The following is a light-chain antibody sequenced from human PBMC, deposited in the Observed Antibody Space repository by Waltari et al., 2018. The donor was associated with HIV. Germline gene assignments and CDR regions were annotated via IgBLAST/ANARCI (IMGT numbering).Light chain of an antibody. Sequence: SYVLTQPPSVSVAPGQTARITCGGNTIGSKSVHWYQQKPGQAPVLVVYDDTDRPSGISERFSGSKSGNTATLSVSRVEAGDEADYYCQVWDSSSDHPVFGGGTQLTVL. CDR2: DDT. J-gene: IGLJ3*02. CDR3: QVWDSSSDHPV. CDR1: TIGSKS. V-gene: IGLV3-21*02.